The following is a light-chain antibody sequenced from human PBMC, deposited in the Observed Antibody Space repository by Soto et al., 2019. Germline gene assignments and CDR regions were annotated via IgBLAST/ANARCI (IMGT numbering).Light chain of an antibody. J-gene: IGKJ2*01. V-gene: IGKV1-39*01. CDR2: AAS. Sequence: DIQMTQSPSSLSASVGDRVTITCRASQSISSYLNWYQQKPGKAPKLLIYAASRLQSVVPSRCSGSGSGTDFTLTISSLQPEDFATYYCHLSYSTPQNTFGQGTKLEIK. CDR3: HLSYSTPQNT. CDR1: QSISSY.